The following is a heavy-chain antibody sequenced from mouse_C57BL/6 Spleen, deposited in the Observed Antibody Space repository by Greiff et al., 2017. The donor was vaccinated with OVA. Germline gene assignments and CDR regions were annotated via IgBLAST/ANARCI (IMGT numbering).Heavy chain of an antibody. V-gene: IGHV2-6-1*01. CDR3: ARHGTGTSAMDY. D-gene: IGHD4-1*01. CDR1: GFSLTSYG. J-gene: IGHJ4*01. Sequence: VQLQQSGPGLVAPSQSLSITCTVSGFSLTSYGVHWVRQPPGKGLEWLVVIWSDGSTTYNSALKSRLSISKDNSKSQVFLKMNSLQTDDTAMYYCARHGTGTSAMDYWGQGTSVTVSS. CDR2: IWSDGST.